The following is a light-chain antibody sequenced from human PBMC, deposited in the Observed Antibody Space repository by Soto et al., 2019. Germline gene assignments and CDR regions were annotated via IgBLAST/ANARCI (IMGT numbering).Light chain of an antibody. V-gene: IGKV1-5*03. CDR3: QQYNDNWT. J-gene: IGKJ1*01. CDR2: KAS. Sequence: DIQMTQSPSTLSASVGDRVTITCRASQSISSWLAWYQQKPGKAPKLLIYKASSLESGAPSRFSGSGSGTEFTLAISSLQPDDSATYYCQQYNDNWTFGQGTKV. CDR1: QSISSW.